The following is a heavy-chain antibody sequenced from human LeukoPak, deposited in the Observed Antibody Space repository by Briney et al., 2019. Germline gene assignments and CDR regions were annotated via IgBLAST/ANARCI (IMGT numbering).Heavy chain of an antibody. V-gene: IGHV3-11*05. CDR2: IHPSGTNT. J-gene: IGHJ4*02. Sequence: GGSLRLSCAASGFTFSDYYMSWIRQAPGKGLEWVSTIHPSGTNTHYADSVKGRFTISRDNSKNKLFLLMSTLRADDTAIYYCAKDPSTLTIRDDYWGQGTLVTVSS. CDR3: AKDPSTLTIRDDY. D-gene: IGHD5-24*01. CDR1: GFTFSDYY.